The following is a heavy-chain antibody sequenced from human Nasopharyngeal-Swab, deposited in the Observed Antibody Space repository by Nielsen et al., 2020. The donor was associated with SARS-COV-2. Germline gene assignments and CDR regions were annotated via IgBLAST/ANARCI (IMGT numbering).Heavy chain of an antibody. V-gene: IGHV4-39*01. CDR1: GGSISSSSYY. J-gene: IGHJ4*02. D-gene: IGHD6-19*01. CDR3: ARQQWLVYFDY. Sequence: SETLSLTCTVSGGSISSSSYYWGWIRQPPGKGLEWIGSIYYSGSTYYNPSLKSRVTISVNTSKNQFSLKLSSVTAADTAVYYCARQQWLVYFDYWGQGTLVTVSS. CDR2: IYYSGST.